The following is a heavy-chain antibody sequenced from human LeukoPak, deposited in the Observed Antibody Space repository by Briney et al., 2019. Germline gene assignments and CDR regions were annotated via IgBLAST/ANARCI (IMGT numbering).Heavy chain of an antibody. J-gene: IGHJ3*02. CDR2: INGDGRNI. CDR1: GFTFSSYW. D-gene: IGHD3-10*01. Sequence: GGSLRLSCVASGFTFSSYWMHWVRQDPRKGLVWVSRINGDGRNINYADSVRGRFTISRDNAKNTLYLQMNTLRVEDTAVYYCASAGRGYDAFDIWGQGTMVTVSS. V-gene: IGHV3-74*01. CDR3: ASAGRGYDAFDI.